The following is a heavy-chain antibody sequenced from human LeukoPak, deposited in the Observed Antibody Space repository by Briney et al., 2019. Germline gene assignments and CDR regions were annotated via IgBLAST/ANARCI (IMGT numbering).Heavy chain of an antibody. V-gene: IGHV4-59*01. Sequence: PAETLSLTCTVSGGSITSSYWSWIRQSPGKGLEWIGYIRYTGSTNCNPSLKSRVTMLIDTSKNQFSLKLSSVTAADTAVYYCARGRYSAGDNWFDPWGQGTLVTVSS. J-gene: IGHJ5*02. CDR3: ARGRYSAGDNWFDP. D-gene: IGHD3-9*01. CDR1: GGSITSSY. CDR2: IRYTGST.